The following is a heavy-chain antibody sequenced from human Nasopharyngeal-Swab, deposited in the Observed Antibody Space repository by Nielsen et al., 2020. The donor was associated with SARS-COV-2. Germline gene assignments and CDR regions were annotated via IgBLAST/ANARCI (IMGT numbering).Heavy chain of an antibody. D-gene: IGHD6-13*01. J-gene: IGHJ6*02. Sequence: GGSLRLSCAASGFTFSSYAMHWVRQAPGKGLEWVAVISYDGSNKYYADSVKGRLTISRDNSKNTLYLQMNSLRAEDTAVYYCASSPGIAAPTGMDVWGQGTTVTVSS. CDR3: ASSPGIAAPTGMDV. CDR1: GFTFSSYA. V-gene: IGHV3-30*04. CDR2: ISYDGSNK.